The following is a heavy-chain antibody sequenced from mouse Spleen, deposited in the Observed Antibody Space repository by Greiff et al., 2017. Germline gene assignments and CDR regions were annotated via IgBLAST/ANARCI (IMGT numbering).Heavy chain of an antibody. J-gene: IGHJ1*01. CDR1: GYTFTSYW. CDR2: IDPSDSYT. D-gene: IGHD1-1*01. V-gene: IGHV1-69*01. CDR3: ARHGSSFHWYFDV. Sequence: QVQLQQPGAELVMPGASVKLSCKASGYTFTSYWMHWVKQRPGQGLEWIGEIDPSDSYTNYNQKFKGKATLTVDKSSSTAYMQLSSLTSEDSAVYYCARHGSSFHWYFDVWGAGTTVTVSS.